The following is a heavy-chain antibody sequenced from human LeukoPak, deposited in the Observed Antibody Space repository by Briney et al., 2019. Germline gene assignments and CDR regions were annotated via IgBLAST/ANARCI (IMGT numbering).Heavy chain of an antibody. J-gene: IGHJ6*03. D-gene: IGHD1-26*01. Sequence: GGSLRLSCAASGFTFDDYAMHWVRHAPGKGLEWVLGISWNSGSIGYADSVKGRFTISRDNAKNSLYLQMNSLRAEDMALYYCAKGSGSGSSFLSPGSNYMAVWGKGTTVTVSS. CDR3: AKGSGSGSSFLSPGSNYMAV. CDR2: ISWNSGSI. V-gene: IGHV3-9*03. CDR1: GFTFDDYA.